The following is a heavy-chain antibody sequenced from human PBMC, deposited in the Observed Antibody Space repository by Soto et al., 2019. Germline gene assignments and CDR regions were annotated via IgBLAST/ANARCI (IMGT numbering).Heavy chain of an antibody. J-gene: IGHJ6*03. CDR3: TRSPFFTMVRGYYMDV. Sequence: QVQLQESGPGLVKPSETLSLTCTVSGGSISSYYWSWIRQPPGKGLEWIGYIYYSGSTNYNPSLKSRVTISVDTSKNQFSLKLSSVTAADTAVYYCTRSPFFTMVRGYYMDVWGKGTTVTVSS. D-gene: IGHD3-10*01. CDR2: IYYSGST. V-gene: IGHV4-59*01. CDR1: GGSISSYY.